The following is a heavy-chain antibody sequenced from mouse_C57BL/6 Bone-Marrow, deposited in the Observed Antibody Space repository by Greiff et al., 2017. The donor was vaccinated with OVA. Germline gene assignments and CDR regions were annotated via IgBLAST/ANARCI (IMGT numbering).Heavy chain of an antibody. CDR2: IDPENGDT. Sequence: EVQLQESGAELVRPGASVKLSCTASGFNIKDDYMHWVKERPEQGLEWIGWIDPENGDTEYASKFQGKATITADTSSKTVYLHLSSLTSEDTAVYYSTTERYWGQGTTLTVSS. J-gene: IGHJ2*01. CDR1: GFNIKDDY. CDR3: TTERY. V-gene: IGHV14-4*01.